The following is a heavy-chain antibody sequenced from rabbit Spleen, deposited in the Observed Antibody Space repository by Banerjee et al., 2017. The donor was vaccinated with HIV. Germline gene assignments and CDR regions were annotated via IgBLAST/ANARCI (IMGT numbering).Heavy chain of an antibody. D-gene: IGHD1-1*01. CDR3: ARDTSSSFSSYGMDL. CDR2: IETGSSDFT. Sequence: QSLEESGGDLVKPGASLTLTCTASGVSFSGSSCICWVRQAPGKGLEWIACIETGSSDFTYYASWAKGRFTISKTSSTTVTLQVTSLTAADTATYFCARDTSSSFSSYGMDLWGPGTLVTVS. CDR1: GVSFSGSSC. V-gene: IGHV1S40*01. J-gene: IGHJ6*01.